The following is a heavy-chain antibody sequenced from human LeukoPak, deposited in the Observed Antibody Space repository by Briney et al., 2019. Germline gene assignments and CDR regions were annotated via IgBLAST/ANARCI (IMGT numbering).Heavy chain of an antibody. V-gene: IGHV3-9*01. CDR2: ISWNSGSI. CDR1: GFTFDDYA. J-gene: IGHJ4*02. Sequence: GGSLRLSCAASGFTFDDYAMHWVRQAPGKGLEWVSGISWNSGSIGYADSVKGRFTISRDNAKNSLYLQMNSLRAEDTAVYYCARAGGSTVSHSDYWGQGTLVTVSS. CDR3: ARAGGSTVSHSDY. D-gene: IGHD4-17*01.